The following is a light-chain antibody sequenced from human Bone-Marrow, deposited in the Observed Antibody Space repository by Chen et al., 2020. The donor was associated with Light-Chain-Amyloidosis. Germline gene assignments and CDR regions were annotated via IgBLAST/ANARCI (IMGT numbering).Light chain of an antibody. CDR3: QVWDRSSDRPM. CDR2: DDS. Sequence: SYVLTQPSSVSVAPGQTATIACGGNNIGSTSVHWYQQTPGQAPLLVVYDDSDRPSGIPERFAGSNSGNTATLTISRVEAGDEADYDCQVWDRSSDRPMFGGGTKLTIL. CDR1: NIGSTS. V-gene: IGLV3-21*02. J-gene: IGLJ3*02.